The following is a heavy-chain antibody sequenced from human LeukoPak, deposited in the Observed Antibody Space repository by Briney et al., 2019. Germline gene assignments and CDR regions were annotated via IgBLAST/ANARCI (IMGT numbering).Heavy chain of an antibody. CDR2: IKQDESEK. V-gene: IGHV3-7*04. CDR3: ARNYGDY. J-gene: IGHJ4*02. D-gene: IGHD3-16*01. Sequence: GGSLRLSCVASGFRFSNSWMTWVRQAPGKGLEWVASIKQDESEKYYVDSVKGRFTISRDNAKNSLYLQMNSLRGDDTGVYYCARNYGDYWGQGTLVTVSS. CDR1: GFRFSNSW.